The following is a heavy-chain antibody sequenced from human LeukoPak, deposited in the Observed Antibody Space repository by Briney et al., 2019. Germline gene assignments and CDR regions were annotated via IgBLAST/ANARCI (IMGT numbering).Heavy chain of an antibody. CDR1: GFTFGSYA. CDR2: ISYDGSNK. J-gene: IGHJ4*02. D-gene: IGHD3-22*01. CDR3: ARETYYYDSSGYDNFDY. Sequence: PGRSLRLSCAASGFTFGSYAMHWVRQAPGKGLEWVAVISYDGSNKYYADSVKGRFTISRDNSKNTLYLQMNSPRAEDTAVYYCARETYYYDSSGYDNFDYWGQGTLVTVSS. V-gene: IGHV3-30-3*01.